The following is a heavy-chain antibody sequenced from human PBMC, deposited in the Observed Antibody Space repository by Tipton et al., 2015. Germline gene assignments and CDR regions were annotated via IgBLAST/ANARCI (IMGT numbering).Heavy chain of an antibody. Sequence: PGLVKPSETLSLTCAVSAYSISSDYYWGWIRQPPGKGLEWIGSISHSGNTYYNPSLKSRVTISVDTSKNQFSLKLTSATAADTAIYYCARHKDSGTYPLDYWGQGTLVTVSS. V-gene: IGHV4-38-2*01. CDR3: ARHKDSGTYPLDY. J-gene: IGHJ4*02. CDR2: ISHSGNT. CDR1: AYSISSDYY. D-gene: IGHD3-10*01.